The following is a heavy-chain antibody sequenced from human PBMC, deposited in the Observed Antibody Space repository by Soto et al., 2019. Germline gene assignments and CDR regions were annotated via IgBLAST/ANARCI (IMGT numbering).Heavy chain of an antibody. D-gene: IGHD6-19*01. Sequence: GGSLRLSCAASGFTFSGYAMHWVRQAPGKGLEWVAVISYDGSNKYYADSVKGRFTISRDNSKNTLYLQMNSLRAEDTAVYYCARAPGYSSGFDYWGQGTLVTVSS. CDR1: GFTFSGYA. CDR3: ARAPGYSSGFDY. V-gene: IGHV3-30-3*01. CDR2: ISYDGSNK. J-gene: IGHJ4*02.